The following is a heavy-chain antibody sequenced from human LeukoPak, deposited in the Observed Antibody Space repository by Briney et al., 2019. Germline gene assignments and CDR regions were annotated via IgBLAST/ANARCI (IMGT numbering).Heavy chain of an antibody. CDR2: INPNRDGT. Sequence: ASVKVSCKASGYTFTDYYMHWVRQAPGQGLEWMGWINPNRDGTNYAQKFQGRVTMTRDTSTGTAYMELSRLRSDDTAVYYCAVGVVIISRVSDYYMDVWGKGTTVTVSS. D-gene: IGHD3-3*01. CDR1: GYTFTDYY. CDR3: AVGVVIISRVSDYYMDV. V-gene: IGHV1-2*02. J-gene: IGHJ6*03.